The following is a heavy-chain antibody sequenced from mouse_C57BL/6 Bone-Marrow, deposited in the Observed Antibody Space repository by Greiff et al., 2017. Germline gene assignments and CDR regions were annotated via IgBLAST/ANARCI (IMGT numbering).Heavy chain of an antibody. CDR1: GYSITSGYY. V-gene: IGHV3-6*01. CDR3: ARDYSNYLAWFAY. CDR2: ISYDGSN. Sequence: DVKLQESGPGLVKPSQSLSLTCSVTGYSITSGYYWNWIRQFPGNKLEWMGYISYDGSNNYNPSLKNRISITRDTSKNQYFLKLNSVTTEDTATYYCARDYSNYLAWFAYWGQGTLVTVSA. J-gene: IGHJ3*01. D-gene: IGHD2-5*01.